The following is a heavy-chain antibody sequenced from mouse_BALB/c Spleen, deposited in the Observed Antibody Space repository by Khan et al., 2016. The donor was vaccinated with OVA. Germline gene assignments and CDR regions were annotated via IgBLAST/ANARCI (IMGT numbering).Heavy chain of an antibody. V-gene: IGHV1-4*01. CDR3: VREEAYYRNDGWIAY. Sequence: QVQLQQSGAELARPGASVKMSCKASGYTFTSYTIHWIKLRPGQGLEWIGYINPSNGYTNSNQKFKDKATLTADKSSTTAYMQLSSLTSDDSAVYNCVREEAYYRNDGWIAYWGQGTLVTVSA. J-gene: IGHJ3*01. D-gene: IGHD2-14*01. CDR1: GYTFTSYT. CDR2: INPSNGYT.